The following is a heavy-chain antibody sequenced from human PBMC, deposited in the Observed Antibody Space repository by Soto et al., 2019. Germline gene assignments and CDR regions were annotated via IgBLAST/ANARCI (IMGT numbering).Heavy chain of an antibody. J-gene: IGHJ4*02. CDR2: VKPNNGDT. CDR1: GYTFSNYD. D-gene: IGHD3-10*01. Sequence: QVQLVQSGAELKKPGASVKVSCKASGYTFSNYDMNWVRQATGQGPEWIGWVKPNNGDTRYAQKFQGRVTLTTDISTTTAYMELTSLRSEDTAIYYCAKVSRKGSAIDFDYWGQGTLITVSS. V-gene: IGHV1-8*01. CDR3: AKVSRKGSAIDFDY.